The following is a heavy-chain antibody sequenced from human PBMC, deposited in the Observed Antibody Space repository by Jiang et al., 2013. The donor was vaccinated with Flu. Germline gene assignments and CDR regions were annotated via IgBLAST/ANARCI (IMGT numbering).Heavy chain of an antibody. V-gene: IGHV3-30*14. CDR1: GFTFSFYP. CDR3: ARGGVPMVTIEY. D-gene: IGHD2-21*02. J-gene: IGHJ4*02. CDR2: ISADGRSQ. Sequence: QLLESGGGVVQPGRSLRLSCAASGFTFSFYPIHWVRQAPGKGLEWVAVISADGRSQFYADSVKGRFTISRDNSESTLFLQMNTLRPEDTAVYYCARGGVPMVTIEYWGQGTLVTVSS.